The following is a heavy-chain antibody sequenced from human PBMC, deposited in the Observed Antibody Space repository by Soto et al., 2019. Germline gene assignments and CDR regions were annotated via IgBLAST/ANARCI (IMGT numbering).Heavy chain of an antibody. CDR2: IYSGGST. CDR3: ARVPTIFGVVTTYNGMDV. D-gene: IGHD3-3*01. J-gene: IGHJ6*02. Sequence: EVQLVESGGGLIQPGGSLRLSCAASGFTVSSNYMSWFRQAPGKGLEWDSVIYSGGSTYYADSVKGRFTISRDTSKNTLYLQVNSLRVEDTAVYYCARVPTIFGVVTTYNGMDVWGQGTTVTVPS. V-gene: IGHV3-53*01. CDR1: GFTVSSNY.